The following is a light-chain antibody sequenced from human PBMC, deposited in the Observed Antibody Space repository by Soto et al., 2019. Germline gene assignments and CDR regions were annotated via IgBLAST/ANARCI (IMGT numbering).Light chain of an antibody. Sequence: QSVLTQPPSASGSPGQSVTISCTGTSSDVGGYIFVSWYQQHPGKVPKLIIYDVNKRPSGVHDRFSGSKYGNTASLTVSGLRAEDEGDYYCVSFAGGTYVFGTGTKATV. CDR1: SSDVGGYIF. CDR2: DVN. CDR3: VSFAGGTYV. J-gene: IGLJ1*01. V-gene: IGLV2-8*01.